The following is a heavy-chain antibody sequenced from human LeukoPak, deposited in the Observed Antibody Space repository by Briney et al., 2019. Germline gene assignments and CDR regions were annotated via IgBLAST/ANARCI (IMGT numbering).Heavy chain of an antibody. Sequence: GGSLRLSCAASGXTFSNAWVSWVRQAPGKGLEWVGRIKRKTDGGTTDYAAPVKGRFTILRDDSKNTLYLQMNSLKTEDTAVYYCTTGNSYWGQGTLVTVSS. J-gene: IGHJ4*02. V-gene: IGHV3-15*01. CDR2: IKRKTDGGTT. CDR3: TTGNSY. CDR1: GXTFSNAW.